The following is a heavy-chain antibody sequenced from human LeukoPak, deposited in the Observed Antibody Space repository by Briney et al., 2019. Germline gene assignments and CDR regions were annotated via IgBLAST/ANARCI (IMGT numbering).Heavy chain of an antibody. CDR3: ASGSPVLLWSTGLNWFDP. CDR1: GGSISSYY. Sequence: SETLSLTCTVSGGSISSYYRSWIRQPPGKGLEWIGYIYYSGSTNYNPPLKSRVTISVDTSKNQFSLKLNSVTAADTAVYYCASGSPVLLWSTGLNWFDPWGQGTLVTVSS. CDR2: IYYSGST. D-gene: IGHD3-10*01. J-gene: IGHJ5*02. V-gene: IGHV4-59*01.